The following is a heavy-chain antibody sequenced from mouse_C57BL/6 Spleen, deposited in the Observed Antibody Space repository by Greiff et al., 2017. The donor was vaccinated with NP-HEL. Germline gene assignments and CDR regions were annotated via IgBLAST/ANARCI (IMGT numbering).Heavy chain of an antibody. CDR1: GFSLTSYG. CDR3: ARHRNGYYYAMDY. D-gene: IGHD2-2*01. CDR2: IWSDGST. J-gene: IGHJ4*01. Sequence: QVQLKESGPGLVAPSQSLSTTCTVPGFSLTSYGVHWVRQPPGKGLEWLVVIWSDGSTTYNSALKSRLSISKHNSKSQVFVKMNSLQTDDTAMYYCARHRNGYYYAMDYWGQGTSVTVSS. V-gene: IGHV2-6-1*01.